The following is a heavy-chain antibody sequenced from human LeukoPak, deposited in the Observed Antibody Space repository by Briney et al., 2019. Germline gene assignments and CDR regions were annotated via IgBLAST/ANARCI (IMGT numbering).Heavy chain of an antibody. CDR1: GFTFSSYA. Sequence: GGSLRLSCAASGFTFSSYAISWVRQAPGKGLEWVSAISGSGGSTYYADSVKGRFTISRDNSKNTLYLQMNSLRAEDTAVYYCASVPAAIWGAPPDVWGQGTTVTVSS. J-gene: IGHJ6*01. CDR2: ISGSGGST. V-gene: IGHV3-23*01. D-gene: IGHD2-2*01. CDR3: ASVPAAIWGAPPDV.